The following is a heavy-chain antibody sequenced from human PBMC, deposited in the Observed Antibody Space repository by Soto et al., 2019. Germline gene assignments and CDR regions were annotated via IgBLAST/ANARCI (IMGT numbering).Heavy chain of an antibody. CDR1: DASMSPSC. CDR2: IYYDGNT. J-gene: IGHJ5*02. CDR3: ARGGWSVDP. V-gene: IGHV4-59*01. Sequence: LETLSLTCTVSDASMSPSCWSWIRQPPGKGLEWIGYIYYDGNTNYNPSLKSRVTMSVDTSRNQFSLILRSMTAADTAVYYCARGGWSVDPWGQGTLVTVSS. D-gene: IGHD6-19*01.